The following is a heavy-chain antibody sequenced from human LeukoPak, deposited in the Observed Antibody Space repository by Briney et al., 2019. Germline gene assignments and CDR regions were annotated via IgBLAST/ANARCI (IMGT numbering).Heavy chain of an antibody. J-gene: IGHJ6*03. D-gene: IGHD7-27*01. CDR1: GGSFSTSG. CDR3: ARDHWGIVENGYDYFYYDMDV. Sequence: SVKVSCKASGGSFSTSGFIWVRQAPGQGLEWMGGVIPIYGTPSYAQKFQGKVTITTDESTSTVYMELSSLRSEDTAVYYCARDHWGIVENGYDYFYYDMDVWGKGTTVTVSS. V-gene: IGHV1-69*05. CDR2: VIPIYGTP.